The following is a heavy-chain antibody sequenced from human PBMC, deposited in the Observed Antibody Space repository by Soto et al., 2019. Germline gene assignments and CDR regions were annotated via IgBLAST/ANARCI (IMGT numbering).Heavy chain of an antibody. Sequence: PGGSLRLSCAASGFTFSSYGMHWVRQAPGKGLEWVAVISYDGSNKYYADSVKGRFTVSRDNSKNTLYLQMNSPRAEDTAVYYCARGYSSSWSEGFDPWGQGTLVTVSS. CDR2: ISYDGSNK. CDR1: GFTFSSYG. D-gene: IGHD6-13*01. J-gene: IGHJ5*02. CDR3: ARGYSSSWSEGFDP. V-gene: IGHV3-30*03.